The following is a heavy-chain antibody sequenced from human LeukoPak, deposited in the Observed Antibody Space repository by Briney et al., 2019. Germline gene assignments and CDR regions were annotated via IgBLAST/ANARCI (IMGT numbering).Heavy chain of an antibody. CDR3: ARGTTLVTNYFDH. J-gene: IGHJ4*02. V-gene: IGHV1-69*13. D-gene: IGHD5-18*01. CDR2: IIPIFGTA. Sequence: GASVKVSCKASGGTFSSYAISWVRQAPGQGLEWMGGIIPIFGTANYAQKFQGRVTITADESTSTAYMELSSLRSEDTAVYYCARGTTLVTNYFDHWGQGTLVTVSS. CDR1: GGTFSSYA.